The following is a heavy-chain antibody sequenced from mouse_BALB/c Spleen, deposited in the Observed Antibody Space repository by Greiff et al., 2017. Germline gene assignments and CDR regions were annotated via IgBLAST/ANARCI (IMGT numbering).Heavy chain of an antibody. Sequence: QVQLKESGAELARPGASVKMSCKASGYTFTSYTMHWVKQRPGQGLEWIGYINPSSGYTNYNQKFKDKATLTADKSSSTAYMQLSSLTSEDSAVYYCAREDYDAMDYWGQGTSVTVSS. V-gene: IGHV1-4*01. CDR2: INPSSGYT. CDR1: GYTFTSYT. J-gene: IGHJ4*01. CDR3: AREDYDAMDY.